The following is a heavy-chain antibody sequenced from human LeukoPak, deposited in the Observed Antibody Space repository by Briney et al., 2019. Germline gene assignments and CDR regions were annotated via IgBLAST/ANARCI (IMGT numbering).Heavy chain of an antibody. CDR2: ISGSSTTI. D-gene: IGHD3-3*01. CDR1: GFTFSDHY. Sequence: GGSLRLSCAASGFTFSDHYMSWIRQAPGKGLEWVSYISGSSTTIYYADSVRGRFTISRDNGKNSLYLQMNSLRVEDTAIYYCAREGITIFGVANSNWFDPWGQGTLVTVS. V-gene: IGHV3-11*01. J-gene: IGHJ5*02. CDR3: AREGITIFGVANSNWFDP.